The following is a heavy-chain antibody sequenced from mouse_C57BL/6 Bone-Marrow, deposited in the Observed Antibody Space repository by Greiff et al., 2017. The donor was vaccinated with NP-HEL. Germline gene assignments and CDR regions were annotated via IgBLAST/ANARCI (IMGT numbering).Heavy chain of an antibody. V-gene: IGHV1-15*01. J-gene: IGHJ3*01. Sequence: QVQLKQSGAELVRPGASVTLSCKASGYTFTDYEMHWVKQTPVHGLEWIGAIDPETGGTAYNQKFKGKAILTADKSSSTAYMELRSLTSEDSAVYYCTRSGNWDWFAYWGQGTLVTVSA. CDR2: IDPETGGT. D-gene: IGHD4-1*01. CDR3: TRSGNWDWFAY. CDR1: GYTFTDYE.